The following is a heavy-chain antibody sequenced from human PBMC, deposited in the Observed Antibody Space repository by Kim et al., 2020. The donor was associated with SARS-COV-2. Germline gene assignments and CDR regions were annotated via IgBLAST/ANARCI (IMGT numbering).Heavy chain of an antibody. D-gene: IGHD2-15*01. CDR3: ARHDRGGWYDS. J-gene: IGHJ5*01. CDR2: VTGSGGDT. V-gene: IGHV3-23*01. Sequence: GGSLRLSCVASGFSFRNYAMSWVRQAPGKGLEWVSTVTGSGGDTYYADSVKGRFTISRDNSKSTLYLQMSGLRADDTAIYYCARHDRGGWYDSWGQGSLVTVSS. CDR1: GFSFRNYA.